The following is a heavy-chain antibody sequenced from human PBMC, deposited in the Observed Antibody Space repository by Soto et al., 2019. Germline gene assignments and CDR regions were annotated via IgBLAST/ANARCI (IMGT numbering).Heavy chain of an antibody. CDR3: ARRLLGATVTYFDY. Sequence: EVELLESGGGLVQAGGSLRLSCAASGFTFSSYAMGWVRQAPGKGLEWVSSIDSSGGSTYYADSVKGRFTMSRDKSKNKLYLQMNSLRAEDTAVYYCARRLLGATVTYFDYWGQGTLVTVSS. V-gene: IGHV3-23*01. J-gene: IGHJ4*01. CDR1: GFTFSSYA. D-gene: IGHD1-26*01. CDR2: IDSSGGST.